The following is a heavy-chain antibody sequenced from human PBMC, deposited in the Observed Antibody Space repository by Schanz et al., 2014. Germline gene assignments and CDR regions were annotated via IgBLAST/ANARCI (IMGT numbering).Heavy chain of an antibody. Sequence: EVQLVESGGGLVQPGGSLRLSCAASGFTFSSYAMSWVRQAPGKGLEWVSRISGSGGTTNYADSVKGRFTISRDNAKNTLYLQMNSLRAEDTAVYYCVRDTDYHFDYWGQGTLVTVSS. D-gene: IGHD4-17*01. CDR1: GFTFSSYA. J-gene: IGHJ4*02. CDR2: ISGSGGTT. CDR3: VRDTDYHFDY. V-gene: IGHV3-23*04.